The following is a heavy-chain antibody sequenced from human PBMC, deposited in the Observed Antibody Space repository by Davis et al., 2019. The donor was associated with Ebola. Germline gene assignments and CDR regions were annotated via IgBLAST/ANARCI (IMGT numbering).Heavy chain of an antibody. J-gene: IGHJ5*02. V-gene: IGHV3-23*01. CDR2: ISSSGGST. CDR3: ARDSLREDIVVVVAESWGNWFDP. D-gene: IGHD2-15*01. CDR1: GFTFSSCA. Sequence: GGSLRLSCAASGFTFSSCAMGWVRQAPGKGLDWVSAISSSGGSTYYADSVKGRFTISRDNSKNTLYLQMNSLRAEDTAVYYCARDSLREDIVVVVAESWGNWFDPWGQGTLVTVSS.